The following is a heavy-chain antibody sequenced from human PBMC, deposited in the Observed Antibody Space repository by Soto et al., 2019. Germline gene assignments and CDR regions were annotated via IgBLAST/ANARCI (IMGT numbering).Heavy chain of an antibody. D-gene: IGHD4-4*01. CDR2: IDPSDSST. CDR3: ARLGHDYSNSGMDV. V-gene: IGHV5-10-1*01. CDR1: GYNLASYW. J-gene: IGHJ6*02. Sequence: GESLKISCKGSGYNLASYWINWVRQMPGKGLEWMGKIDPSDSSTTYSPSFQGHVTISVDKSISTAYLQWSSLKASDTAMYYCARLGHDYSNSGMDVWGQGTTVTVSS.